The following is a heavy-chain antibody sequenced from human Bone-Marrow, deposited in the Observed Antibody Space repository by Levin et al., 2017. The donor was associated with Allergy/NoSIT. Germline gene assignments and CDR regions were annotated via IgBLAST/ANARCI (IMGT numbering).Heavy chain of an antibody. V-gene: IGHV3-15*01. Sequence: GGSLRLSCAASGFAFSTAWMTWVRQAPGKGLEWVGQLRTKTDGGTADYAAPVKGRFTISRADSEDTLFLQMHSLKTEDTAVYYCGRHKFYRLDYWGPGTLVTVSS. J-gene: IGHJ4*02. CDR2: LRTKTDGGTA. CDR3: GRHKFYRLDY. CDR1: GFAFSTAW. D-gene: IGHD3-16*02.